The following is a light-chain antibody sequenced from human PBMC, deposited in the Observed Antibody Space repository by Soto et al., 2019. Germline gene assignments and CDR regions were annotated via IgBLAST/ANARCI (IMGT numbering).Light chain of an antibody. CDR2: EVS. J-gene: IGLJ2*01. CDR3: NSYTSSSTVV. V-gene: IGLV2-14*01. Sequence: QSALTQPASVSGSPGQSITISCTGTSSDVGAYNYVSWYQQHPGKAPKLIIYEVSNRPSGVSNRFSGSKSGNTASLTISGLRAEDEADYYCNSYTSSSTVVFGGGTKLTVL. CDR1: SSDVGAYNY.